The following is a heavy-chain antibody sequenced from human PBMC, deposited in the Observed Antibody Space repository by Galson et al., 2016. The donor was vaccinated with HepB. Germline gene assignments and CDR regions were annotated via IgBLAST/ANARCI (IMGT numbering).Heavy chain of an antibody. CDR3: ARVICGGGACQDAFAI. D-gene: IGHD2-21*02. V-gene: IGHV4-4*02. CDR1: GGSISTDSW. J-gene: IGHJ3*02. Sequence: SETLSLTCSVSGGSISTDSWWHWVRQSPGQGLEWIGEIYHGGNTNYNPSLKSRLSMSVDKSKNQFSLNLSSVTAADAAVYYCARVICGGGACQDAFAIWGQGIMVTVSS. CDR2: IYHGGNT.